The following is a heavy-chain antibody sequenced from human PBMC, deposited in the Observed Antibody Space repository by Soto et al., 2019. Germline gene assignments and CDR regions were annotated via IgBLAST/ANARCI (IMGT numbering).Heavy chain of an antibody. J-gene: IGHJ4*02. CDR3: ARDDRDDYRGRFGY. CDR1: GGSISSYYF. Sequence: QVQLQESGPGLVKPSETLSLTCTVSGGSISSYYFWSWIRQPPGKGLEWIGNIHYSGSTNYNPSLKSRVTISVDTSKSQFSLKLSSVTAADTAVYYCARDDRDDYRGRFGYWGQGTLVTVSS. CDR2: IHYSGST. V-gene: IGHV4-59*12. D-gene: IGHD4-4*01.